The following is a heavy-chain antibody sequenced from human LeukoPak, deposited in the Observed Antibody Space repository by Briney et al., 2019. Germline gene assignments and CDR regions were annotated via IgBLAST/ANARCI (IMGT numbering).Heavy chain of an antibody. V-gene: IGHV3-33*01. CDR3: ARDRGYYYDSSGYYPDY. Sequence: GGSLRLSCAASGFTFSSYGMHWVRQAPGKGLEWVAVIWYDGSNKYYADSVKGRFTISRDNSKNTLYLQMNSLRAEDTAVYYCARDRGYYYDSSGYYPDYWGQGTLVTVSS. J-gene: IGHJ4*02. CDR2: IWYDGSNK. CDR1: GFTFSSYG. D-gene: IGHD3-22*01.